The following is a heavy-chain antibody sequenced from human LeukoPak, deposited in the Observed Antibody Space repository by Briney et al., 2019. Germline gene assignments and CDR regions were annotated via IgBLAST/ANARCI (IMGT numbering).Heavy chain of an antibody. CDR1: GGSTSSGGYY. CDR2: ISYSGST. V-gene: IGHV4-61*08. D-gene: IGHD3-22*01. CDR3: ARAYNYYPN. J-gene: IGHJ4*02. Sequence: SQTLSLTCTVSGGSTSSGGYYWSWIRQHPGKGLEWIGFISYSGSTNYNPSLKSRVTISVDTSKNQFSLKLSSVTTADTAVYYCARAYNYYPNWGQGTLVTVSS.